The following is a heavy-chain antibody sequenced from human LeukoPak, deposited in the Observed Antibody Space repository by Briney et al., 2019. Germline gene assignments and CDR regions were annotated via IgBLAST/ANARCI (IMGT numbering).Heavy chain of an antibody. D-gene: IGHD5-24*01. CDR2: IYPGDSDT. Sequence: GESLKISCKGSEYTFTNYWIGWVRQMPGKGPEWMGIIYPGDSDTRYSPSFQGQVTISADKSISTAYLQWSGLKASDTAMYYCARRDRDGYNSDFDFWGQGTLVTVSS. CDR3: ARRDRDGYNSDFDF. J-gene: IGHJ4*02. V-gene: IGHV5-51*01. CDR1: EYTFTNYW.